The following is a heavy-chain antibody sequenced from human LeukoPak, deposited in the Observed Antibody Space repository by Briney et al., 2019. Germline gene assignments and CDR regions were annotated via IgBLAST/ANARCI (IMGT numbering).Heavy chain of an antibody. Sequence: QPGGSLRLSCAASGFTFSSYGMHWVRQAPGKGLEWVAFIRYDGSNKYYADSVKGRFTISRDNSKNTLYLQMNSLRAEDTAVYYCAKAVGGSGSYYSPFDYWGQGTLVTVSS. CDR1: GFTFSSYG. D-gene: IGHD3-10*01. V-gene: IGHV3-30*02. CDR3: AKAVGGSGSYYSPFDY. J-gene: IGHJ4*02. CDR2: IRYDGSNK.